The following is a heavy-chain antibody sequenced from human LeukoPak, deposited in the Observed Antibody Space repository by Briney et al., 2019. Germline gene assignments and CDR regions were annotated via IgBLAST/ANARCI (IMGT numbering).Heavy chain of an antibody. Sequence: SGTLSLTCAVSGGSISSSNWWSWVRQPPGKGLEWIGRFHTRGSTNYNPSLKSRVIISVDTSKNQSSLKLNSVTAADTAVYYCARVDGSCSGGSCPSGNWFDPWGQGTLVTVSS. V-gene: IGHV4-4*02. CDR1: GGSISSSNW. CDR2: FHTRGST. CDR3: ARVDGSCSGGSCPSGNWFDP. J-gene: IGHJ5*02. D-gene: IGHD2-15*01.